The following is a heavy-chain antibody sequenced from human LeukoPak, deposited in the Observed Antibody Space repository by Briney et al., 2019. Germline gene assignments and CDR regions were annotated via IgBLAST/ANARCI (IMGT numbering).Heavy chain of an antibody. D-gene: IGHD2-15*01. CDR2: ISSNGAYI. V-gene: IGHV3-21*01. CDR1: GFTFSRYT. J-gene: IGHJ4*02. Sequence: GGSLRLSCAASGFTFSRYTINWVPQAPGKGVEWVSSISSNGAYIYYADSMEGRFTISRDNAKNSLSLQMDSLRAEDTAIYYCAREGGRGSSNLDYFDYWGQGMLVTVSS. CDR3: AREGGRGSSNLDYFDY.